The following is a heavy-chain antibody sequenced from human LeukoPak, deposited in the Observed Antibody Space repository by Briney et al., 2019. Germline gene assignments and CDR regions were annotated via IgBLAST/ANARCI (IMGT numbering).Heavy chain of an antibody. D-gene: IGHD3-22*01. J-gene: IGHJ3*02. Sequence: ASVKVSCKASRYTFTSYGISWVRQAPGQGLEWMGWISAYNGNTNYAQKLQGRVTMTTDTSTSTAYMELRSLRSDDTAVYYCARGYDSSGYYPRRAFDIWGQGTMVTVSS. V-gene: IGHV1-18*01. CDR3: ARGYDSSGYYPRRAFDI. CDR1: RYTFTSYG. CDR2: ISAYNGNT.